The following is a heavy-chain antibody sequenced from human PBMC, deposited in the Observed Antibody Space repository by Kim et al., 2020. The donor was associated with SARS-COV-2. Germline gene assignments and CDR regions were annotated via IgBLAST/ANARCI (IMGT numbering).Heavy chain of an antibody. CDR1: GFTFSRQP. D-gene: IGHD2-21*01. CDR3: AIDPHPSYCGGHDCHIY. J-gene: IGHJ4*02. Sequence: GGSLRLSCAASGFTFSRQPMSWVRQAPGRGLEWVAVISHGGDITYYEDSVRGRFTVSRDNSKNTLSLQMNSLRPEDTAVYFCAIDPHPSYCGGHDCHIYWGQGTLVTVSS. V-gene: IGHV3-23*01. CDR2: ISHGGDIT.